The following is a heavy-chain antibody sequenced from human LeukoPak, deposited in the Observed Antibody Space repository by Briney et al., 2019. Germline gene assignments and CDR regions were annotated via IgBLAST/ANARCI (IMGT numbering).Heavy chain of an antibody. CDR2: TNQDGSDK. V-gene: IGHV3-7*02. J-gene: IGHJ4*02. D-gene: IGHD6-13*01. CDR1: GFTFSSYW. Sequence: GGSLRLSCATSGFTFSSYWMTWVRQAPGKGLEWVANTNQDGSDKYYVDSVKGRFTISRDNAKNSFSLQMNSLRVEDTAVYYCASSAAGLVHWGQGALVTVSS. CDR3: ASSAAGLVH.